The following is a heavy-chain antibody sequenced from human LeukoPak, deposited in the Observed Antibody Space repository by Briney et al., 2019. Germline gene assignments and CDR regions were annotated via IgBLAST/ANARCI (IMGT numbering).Heavy chain of an antibody. V-gene: IGHV1-69*13. CDR3: ARDFGYSSSTYFDY. J-gene: IGHJ4*02. CDR1: GGTFSSYA. CDR2: IIPIFGTA. Sequence: REASVKVSCKASGGTFSSYAISWVRQAPGQGLEWMGGIIPIFGTANYAQKFQGRVTITADESTSTAYMELSSLRSEDTAVYYCARDFGYSSSTYFDYWGQGTLVTVSS. D-gene: IGHD6-6*01.